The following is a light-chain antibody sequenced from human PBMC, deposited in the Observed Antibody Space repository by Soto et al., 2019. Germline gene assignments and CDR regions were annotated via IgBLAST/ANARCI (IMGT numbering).Light chain of an antibody. CDR1: QSVSSN. J-gene: IGKJ5*01. V-gene: IGKV3-15*01. CDR3: QQYNNWPPIT. Sequence: EILMTQSPSTLPVSPGERATLSCRASQSVSSNLAWYQQKPGQAPRLLIYGASTRATGIPARFSGSGSGTEFTLTISSLQSEDFAVYYCQQYNNWPPITFGQGTRLEIK. CDR2: GAS.